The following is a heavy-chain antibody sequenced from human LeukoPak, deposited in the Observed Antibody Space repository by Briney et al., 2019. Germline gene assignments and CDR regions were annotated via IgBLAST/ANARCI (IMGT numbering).Heavy chain of an antibody. D-gene: IGHD3-3*01. V-gene: IGHV4-38-2*02. CDR3: AGLQYDFWSGLWPTLDY. CDR2: IYHSGST. J-gene: IGHJ4*02. CDR1: GYSISSGYY. Sequence: SETLSLTCTVSGYSISSGYYWGWIRQPPGKGLEWIGSIYHSGSTYYNPSLKSRVTISVDTSKNQFSLKLSSVTAADTAVYYCAGLQYDFWSGLWPTLDYWGQGTLVTVSS.